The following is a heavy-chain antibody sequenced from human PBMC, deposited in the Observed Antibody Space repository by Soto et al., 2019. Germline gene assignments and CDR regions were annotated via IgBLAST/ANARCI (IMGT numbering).Heavy chain of an antibody. CDR3: VRSRQMESGNDYGLDV. D-gene: IGHD1-1*01. CDR2: YHSGGST. CDR1: GVSLNTADTW. J-gene: IGHJ6*02. Sequence: QVQLQESGSGLVKPSQSLSLTCTVSGVSLNTADTWWSWMRQSPGKVLEFIGYYHSGGSTYYDASFRSRVIISADTSNSQLSLKLSSVTVADTAVYFCVRSRQMESGNDYGLDVWCQGTTVTVSS. V-gene: IGHV4-30-4*01.